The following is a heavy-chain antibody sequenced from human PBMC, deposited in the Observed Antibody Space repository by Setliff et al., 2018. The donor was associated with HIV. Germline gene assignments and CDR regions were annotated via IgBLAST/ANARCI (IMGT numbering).Heavy chain of an antibody. J-gene: IGHJ4*03. CDR1: GGSISSHY. D-gene: IGHD4-17*01. Sequence: SETLSLTCTVSGGSISSHYWSWIRQPPGMGLEWIGYVYYSGSTKYNPSLKSRVTISVDTSKNQFSVKLTSVTPADTALYYCARGGTTVPNYFDYWGPETLLVTVSS. CDR2: VYYSGST. V-gene: IGHV4-59*11. CDR3: ARGGTTVPNYFDY.